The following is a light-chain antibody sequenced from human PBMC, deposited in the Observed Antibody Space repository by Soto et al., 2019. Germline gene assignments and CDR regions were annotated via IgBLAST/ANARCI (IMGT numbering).Light chain of an antibody. CDR1: QSVSSSC. J-gene: IGKJ2*01. Sequence: EIVVTQSPGTLSLSPGERATLSCRASQSVSSSCLAWYQQKPGQAPTLLIYGASTRATGIPDRFSGSGSGTDFTLTISRLEPEDFAVYYCQQYGSSPLYTFGQGTK. V-gene: IGKV3-20*01. CDR2: GAS. CDR3: QQYGSSPLYT.